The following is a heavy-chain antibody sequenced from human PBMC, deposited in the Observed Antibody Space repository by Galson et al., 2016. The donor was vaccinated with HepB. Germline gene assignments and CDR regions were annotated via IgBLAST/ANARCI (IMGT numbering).Heavy chain of an antibody. Sequence: SVKVSCKASEYTFTRYYIHWVRQAPGQGLEWMGIINPNGAGTRYAQKFQGRVTMTRDTSTSTVYMELSSLRSEDTAVYYCARGCSGGIECGSDPWGQGTLVTVSS. D-gene: IGHD2-15*01. J-gene: IGHJ5*02. CDR2: INPNGAGT. V-gene: IGHV1-46*01. CDR1: EYTFTRYY. CDR3: ARGCSGGIECGSDP.